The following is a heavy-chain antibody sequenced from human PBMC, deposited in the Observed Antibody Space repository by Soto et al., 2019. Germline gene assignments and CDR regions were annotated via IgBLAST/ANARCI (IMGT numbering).Heavy chain of an antibody. CDR2: IISIFGTA. V-gene: IGHV1-69*13. D-gene: IGHD6-19*01. CDR1: RVAFSKFI. CDR3: AKVRYSSPMGYYYGMDV. Sequence: GASVKVSCKASRVAFSKFIVTWVRQAPGLGLEWVGGIISIFGTANYAQKFQGRVTITADESTSTSYMEVNNLRSEDTAVYYCAKVRYSSPMGYYYGMDVRGQGTTVTVSS. J-gene: IGHJ6*02.